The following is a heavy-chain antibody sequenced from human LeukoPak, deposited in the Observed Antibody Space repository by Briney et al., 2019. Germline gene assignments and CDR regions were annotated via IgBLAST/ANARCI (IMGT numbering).Heavy chain of an antibody. CDR2: IKKDGSEK. CDR3: ARDLSGITGYTYGRGIDY. CDR1: GFTFSSYS. D-gene: IGHD5-18*01. Sequence: GGSLRLSCAASGFTFSSYSMNWVRQAPGKGLEWVANIKKDGSEKYYVDSVKGRFTISRDNAKTSLYLQMNSLRAEDTAVYYCARDLSGITGYTYGRGIDYWGQGTLVTVSS. J-gene: IGHJ4*02. V-gene: IGHV3-7*01.